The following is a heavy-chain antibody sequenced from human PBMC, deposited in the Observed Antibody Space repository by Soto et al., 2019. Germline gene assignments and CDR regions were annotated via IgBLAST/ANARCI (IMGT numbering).Heavy chain of an antibody. CDR1: GFTLTNYA. D-gene: IGHD6-6*01. CDR2: ISDDGDNK. J-gene: IGHJ4*02. CDR3: ARDRYSSSTLFDY. V-gene: IGHV3-30*09. Sequence: GGSLRLSCAAAGFTLTNYAMHWVRQAPGKGLEWLGVISDDGDNKYYADSVKGRLAISRDNSNNTLYLQMNSLRPEDTAVYYCARDRYSSSTLFDYWGQGTLVTVSS.